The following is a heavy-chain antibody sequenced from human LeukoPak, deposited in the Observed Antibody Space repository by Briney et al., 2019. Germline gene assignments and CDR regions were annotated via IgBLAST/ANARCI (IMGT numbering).Heavy chain of an antibody. J-gene: IGHJ5*02. CDR3: ARAESSTTLFDP. CDR2: ISAYNGNT. Sequence: ASVKVSCKASGYTFTSYGISWVRQAPGQGLEWMGWISAYNGNTNYAQKLQGRVTMTRDTSISTAYMELSRLRSDDTAVYYCARAESSTTLFDPWGQGTLVTVSS. V-gene: IGHV1-18*01. CDR1: GYTFTSYG. D-gene: IGHD2-2*01.